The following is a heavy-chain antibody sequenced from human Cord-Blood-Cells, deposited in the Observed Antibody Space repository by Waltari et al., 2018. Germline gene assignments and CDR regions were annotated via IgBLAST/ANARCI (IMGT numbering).Heavy chain of an antibody. Sequence: QVQLQESGPGLVKTSQTLSLTCTVSGGHISSGGYYWSWIRQHPGKGLEWIGYIYYSGSTYYNPSLKSRVTISVDTSKNQFSLKLSSVTAADTAVYYCARRGYDDAFDIWGQGTMVTVSS. CDR2: IYYSGST. V-gene: IGHV4-31*03. D-gene: IGHD5-12*01. CDR1: GGHISSGGYY. CDR3: ARRGYDDAFDI. J-gene: IGHJ3*02.